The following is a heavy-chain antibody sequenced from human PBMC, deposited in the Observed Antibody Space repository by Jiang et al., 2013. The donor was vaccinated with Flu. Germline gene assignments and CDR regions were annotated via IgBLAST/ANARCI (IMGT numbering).Heavy chain of an antibody. Sequence: LLKPSETLSLTCAVYGGSFSGYYWSWIRQPPGKGLEWIGEINHSGSTNYNPSLKSRVTISVDTSKNQFSLKLSSVTAADTAVYYCAREKRQKGFQWLVRDNWFDPWGQGTLVTVSS. CDR1: GGSFSGYY. CDR2: INHSGST. V-gene: IGHV4-34*01. J-gene: IGHJ5*02. CDR3: AREKRQKGFQWLVRDNWFDP. D-gene: IGHD6-19*01.